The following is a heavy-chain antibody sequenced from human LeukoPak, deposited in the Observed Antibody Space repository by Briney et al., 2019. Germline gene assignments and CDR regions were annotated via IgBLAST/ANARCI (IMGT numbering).Heavy chain of an antibody. V-gene: IGHV3-30*03. CDR3: ARDASSD. CDR2: ISYDGSNK. Sequence: PGGSLRLSCAASGFTFSSYDMHWVRQAPGKGLEWVAVISYDGSNKYYADSVKGRFTISRDNSKNTLFLQMNSLRAEDTAVYYCARDASSDWGQGTLVTVSS. CDR1: GFTFSSYD. J-gene: IGHJ4*02.